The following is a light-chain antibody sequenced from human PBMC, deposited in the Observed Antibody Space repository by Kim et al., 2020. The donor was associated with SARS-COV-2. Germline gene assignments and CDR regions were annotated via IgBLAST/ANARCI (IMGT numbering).Light chain of an antibody. CDR2: KAS. J-gene: IGKJ3*01. CDR1: QSISSW. CDR3: QQYNSYQFT. Sequence: ASVGDRVTITCRASQSISSWLAWYQQKPGKAPKLLIYKASSLESGVPSRFSGSGSGTEFTLTISSLQPDDFATYYCQQYNSYQFTFGPGTKVDIK. V-gene: IGKV1-5*03.